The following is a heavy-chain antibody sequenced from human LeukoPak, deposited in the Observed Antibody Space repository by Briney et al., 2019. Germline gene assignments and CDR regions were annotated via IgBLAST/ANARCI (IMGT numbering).Heavy chain of an antibody. J-gene: IGHJ3*02. V-gene: IGHV3-23*01. CDR1: GFVFNYYA. CDR2: ISGGGHST. CDR3: AKGLEPGAFDI. Sequence: GGSLRLSCAASGFVFNYYAMNWVRQAPGKGLEWVSAISGGGHSTYYADSVKGRFTISRDNSKNTLYLQMNSLRAEDTAVYFCAKGLEPGAFDIWGQGTRVTVSS. D-gene: IGHD1-1*01.